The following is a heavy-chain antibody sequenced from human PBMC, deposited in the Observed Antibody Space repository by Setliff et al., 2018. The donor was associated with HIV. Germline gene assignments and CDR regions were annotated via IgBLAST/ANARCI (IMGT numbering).Heavy chain of an antibody. CDR1: GGSINNYY. V-gene: IGHV4-4*09. Sequence: PSETLSLTCTVSGGSINNYYWSWIRQPPGKGLEWIGYIHSSGPSNYSPSLESRVSMSVDTSKNQISLKLDSVTAADTAVYYCASDGGRTGYSSSSDQWGQGTLVTVSS. J-gene: IGHJ4*02. CDR3: ASDGGRTGYSSSSDQ. D-gene: IGHD6-13*01. CDR2: IHSSGPS.